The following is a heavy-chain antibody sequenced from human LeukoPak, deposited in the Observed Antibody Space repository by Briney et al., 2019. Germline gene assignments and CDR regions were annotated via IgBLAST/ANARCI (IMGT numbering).Heavy chain of an antibody. Sequence: GGSLRLSCAASGFTFSSYAMSWVRQAPGKGLQWVSGISNGGRSTYYADPVKGRFTISRDNSKSTLYLQMNSLRAEDTAVYYCAKDRLESWSGFYFGLFDYWGQGALVTVAS. CDR2: ISNGGRST. J-gene: IGHJ4*02. CDR3: AKDRLESWSGFYFGLFDY. CDR1: GFTFSSYA. D-gene: IGHD3-3*01. V-gene: IGHV3-23*01.